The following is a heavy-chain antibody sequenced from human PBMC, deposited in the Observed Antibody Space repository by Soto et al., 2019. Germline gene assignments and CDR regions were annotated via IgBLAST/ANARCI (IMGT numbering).Heavy chain of an antibody. Sequence: QVQLGQSGADVKKPGSSVKVSCKVSVVTFSSYAINWVRQAPGQGLEWMGGIIPIFGTANYAQKFQDRVTISAAGSTSTAYVEVSSLRSEDTAMYYCARDVEVAGTKRWFDSWGQGTLVTVSS. D-gene: IGHD6-19*01. J-gene: IGHJ5*01. CDR1: VVTFSSYA. CDR3: ARDVEVAGTKRWFDS. V-gene: IGHV1-69*01. CDR2: IIPIFGTA.